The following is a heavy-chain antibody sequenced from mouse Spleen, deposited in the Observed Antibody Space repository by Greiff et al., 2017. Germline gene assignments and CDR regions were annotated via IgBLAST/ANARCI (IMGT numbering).Heavy chain of an antibody. CDR2: ISSGGSYT. Sequence: EVKVVESGGGLVKPGGSLKLSCAASGFTFSSYTMSWVRQTPEKRLEWVATISSGGSYTYYPDSVKGRFTISRDNAKNTLYLQMSSLKSEDTAMYYCTRDRDYYGSEYYAMDYWGQGTSVTVSS. CDR3: TRDRDYYGSEYYAMDY. V-gene: IGHV5-6-4*01. CDR1: GFTFSSYT. D-gene: IGHD1-1*01. J-gene: IGHJ4*01.